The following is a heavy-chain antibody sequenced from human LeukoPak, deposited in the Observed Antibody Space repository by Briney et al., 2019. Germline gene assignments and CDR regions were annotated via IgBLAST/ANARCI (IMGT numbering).Heavy chain of an antibody. CDR2: ISGSGGST. D-gene: IGHD6-6*01. CDR3: AKDGLEYSSSPREYYFDY. Sequence: GGSLRLSCAASGFTFSSYAMSWVRQAPGKGLEWVSAISGSGGSTYYTDSVKGRFTISRDNSKNTLHLQMNSLRAEETAVYYCAKDGLEYSSSPREYYFDYWGQGTLVTASP. J-gene: IGHJ4*02. CDR1: GFTFSSYA. V-gene: IGHV3-23*01.